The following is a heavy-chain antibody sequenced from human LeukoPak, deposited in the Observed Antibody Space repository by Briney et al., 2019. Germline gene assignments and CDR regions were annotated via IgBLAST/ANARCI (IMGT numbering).Heavy chain of an antibody. J-gene: IGHJ3*02. D-gene: IGHD5-18*01. V-gene: IGHV4-59*08. CDR2: IYYSGGT. CDR3: ARRRFSYGDNDAFDI. CDR1: RGSLSSYC. Sequence: SETLSLTCTISRGSLSSYCCSWIRQSPGKGPEWMGYIYYSGGTNSNPSLESRVTISVDRSTNQFSLKVRSVTAADTAVYYCARRRFSYGDNDAFDIWGQGTMVTVSS.